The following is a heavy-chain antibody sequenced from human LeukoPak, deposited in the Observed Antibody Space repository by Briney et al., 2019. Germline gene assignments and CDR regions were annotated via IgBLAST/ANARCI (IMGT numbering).Heavy chain of an antibody. CDR1: GFTFSSYA. Sequence: PGRSLRLSCAASGFTFSSYAMSWVRQAPGKGLEWVSAISGSGGRTYFAESVKGQFSISRDNSKNTLYLQMNSLRAEDTAVYYCAKTSGYRRFDPWGQGTLVTVSS. D-gene: IGHD5-12*01. J-gene: IGHJ5*02. CDR3: AKTSGYRRFDP. CDR2: ISGSGGRT. V-gene: IGHV3-23*01.